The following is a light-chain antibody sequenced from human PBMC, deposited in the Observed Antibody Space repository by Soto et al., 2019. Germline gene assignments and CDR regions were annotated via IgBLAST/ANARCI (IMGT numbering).Light chain of an antibody. CDR1: SSDVGSYNL. V-gene: IGLV2-23*01. J-gene: IGLJ2*01. CDR2: EDT. Sequence: QSALTQPASVSGSPGQSITVSCTGTSSDVGSYNLVSWYQQHPGKAPKLMIYEDTKRPSGISYRFSGSKSGNTASLTISGLQAEDEADYYCCSYAGSRGVVFGGGTQLTVL. CDR3: CSYAGSRGVV.